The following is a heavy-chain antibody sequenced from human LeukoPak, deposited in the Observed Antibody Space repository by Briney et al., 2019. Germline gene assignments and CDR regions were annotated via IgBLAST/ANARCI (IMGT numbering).Heavy chain of an antibody. Sequence: ASVTLSCKASGYTFTGYYMHWVRQAPGQGLEWMGWINPNSGVTHYAQKFQGRVTMTSDTSISTAYMELSRLRSDDTAVYYCARDGIYGSGSYYEISWFDPWGQGTLVTVSS. CDR3: ARDGIYGSGSYYEISWFDP. CDR2: INPNSGVT. D-gene: IGHD3-10*01. V-gene: IGHV1-2*02. CDR1: GYTFTGYY. J-gene: IGHJ5*02.